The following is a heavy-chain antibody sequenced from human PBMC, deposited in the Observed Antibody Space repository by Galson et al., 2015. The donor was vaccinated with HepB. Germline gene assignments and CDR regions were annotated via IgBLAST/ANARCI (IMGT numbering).Heavy chain of an antibody. D-gene: IGHD3-16*01. J-gene: IGHJ6*02. CDR1: GFTFSSYS. Sequence: SLRLSCAASGFTFSSYSMNWVRQAPGKGLEWVSSISSSSSYIYYADSVKGRFTISRDNAKNSLYLQMNSLRAEDTAVYYCARDRGRTTFHYGMDVWGQGTTVTVSS. CDR2: ISSSSSYI. V-gene: IGHV3-21*01. CDR3: ARDRGRTTFHYGMDV.